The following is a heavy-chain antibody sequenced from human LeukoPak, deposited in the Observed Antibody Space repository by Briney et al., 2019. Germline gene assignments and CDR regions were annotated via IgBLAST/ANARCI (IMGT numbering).Heavy chain of an antibody. Sequence: SETLSLTCTVSGDSISNSYWSWIRQPPEERLEWIGYVYSGGRVNYKSSLRRRVTISVDTSKNQFSLRLSSVTAADTAVYYCARHDSSGWYTYFQHWGQGTLVTVSS. CDR3: ARHDSSGWYTYFQH. CDR1: GDSISNSY. CDR2: VYSGGRV. J-gene: IGHJ1*01. V-gene: IGHV4-59*08. D-gene: IGHD6-19*01.